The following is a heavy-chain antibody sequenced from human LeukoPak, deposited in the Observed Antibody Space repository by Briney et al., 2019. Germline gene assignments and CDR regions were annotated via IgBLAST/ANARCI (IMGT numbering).Heavy chain of an antibody. D-gene: IGHD1-26*01. CDR1: GYTFTGYY. V-gene: IGHV1-2*02. Sequence: ASVKVSCKASGYTFTGYYMHWVRQAPGQGLEWMGWINPNSGGTNYAQKFQGRVTMTRDTSISTAYMELSRLRSDDAAVYYCARGKWELPSIFQHWGQGTLVTVSS. J-gene: IGHJ1*01. CDR2: INPNSGGT. CDR3: ARGKWELPSIFQH.